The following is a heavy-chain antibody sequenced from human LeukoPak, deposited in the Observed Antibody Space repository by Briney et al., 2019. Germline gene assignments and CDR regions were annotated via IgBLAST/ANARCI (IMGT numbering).Heavy chain of an antibody. J-gene: IGHJ4*02. CDR1: GGTFSSYA. D-gene: IGHD2-2*01. Sequence: SVKVSCKASGGTFSSYAISWVRQAPGQGLEWMGGIIPIFGTANYAQQFQGRVTITADESTSTAYMELSSLRSEDTAVYYCAGSKDIVVVPAAKVLNYWGQGTLVTVSS. CDR2: IIPIFGTA. V-gene: IGHV1-69*13. CDR3: AGSKDIVVVPAAKVLNY.